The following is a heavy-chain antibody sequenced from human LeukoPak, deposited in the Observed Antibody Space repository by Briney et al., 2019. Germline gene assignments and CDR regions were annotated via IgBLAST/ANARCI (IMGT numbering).Heavy chain of an antibody. V-gene: IGHV4-4*09. CDR2: IYTSGST. J-gene: IGHJ4*02. CDR3: ARHPFEVLGYFDY. CDR1: GGSISSYY. D-gene: IGHD2/OR15-2a*01. Sequence: PSETLSLTCTVSGGSISSYYWSWIRQPPGKGLEWIGYIYTSGSTNYNPSPKSRVTISVDTSKNQFSLKLSSVTAADTAVYYCARHPFEVLGYFDYWDQGTLVTVSS.